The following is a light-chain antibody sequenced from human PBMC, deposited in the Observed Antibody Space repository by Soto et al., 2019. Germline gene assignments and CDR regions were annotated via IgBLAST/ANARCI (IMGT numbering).Light chain of an antibody. CDR1: SSVVGRYNA. CDR2: DVS. Sequence: QSALTQPASVSGSPGQSITISCSGTSSVVGRYNAVSWYQQHPGKVPQLMIYDVSIRPSGISDRFSASKSGNMASLTISGLQAEDEADYYCSSYTVSGSYVFGTGTKVTVL. CDR3: SSYTVSGSYV. V-gene: IGLV2-14*03. J-gene: IGLJ1*01.